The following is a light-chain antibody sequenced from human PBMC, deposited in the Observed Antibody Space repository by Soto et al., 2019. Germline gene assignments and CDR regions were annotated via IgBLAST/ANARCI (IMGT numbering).Light chain of an antibody. CDR1: QTMRSN. CDR3: HQYDDWPYT. V-gene: IGKV3-15*01. J-gene: IGKJ2*01. CDR2: GAF. Sequence: EIVMTQSPATLSVSPGERVTLSCRASQTMRSNLAWYQQKPGQAPRLLISGAFTRATDVPARFTGGGSGTEFTLSISSLQSEDFAVYYWHQYDDWPYTFGQGTKLQIK.